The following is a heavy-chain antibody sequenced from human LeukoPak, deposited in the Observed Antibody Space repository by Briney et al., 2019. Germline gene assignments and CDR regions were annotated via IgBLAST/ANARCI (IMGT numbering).Heavy chain of an antibody. J-gene: IGHJ4*02. V-gene: IGHV4-34*01. CDR2: INDSGTT. CDR1: GGSFSGHY. Sequence: SETLSLTCAVYGGSFSGHYWSWIRQPPGKGLGWIGEINDSGTTNYNPSLKSRITISIDMSKNQFSLKLSSVTAADTAVYYCARHARSYGDYYFDYWGQGTLVTVSS. D-gene: IGHD4-17*01. CDR3: ARHARSYGDYYFDY.